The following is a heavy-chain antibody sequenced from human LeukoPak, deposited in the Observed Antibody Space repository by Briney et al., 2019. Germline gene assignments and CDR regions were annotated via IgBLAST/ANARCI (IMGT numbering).Heavy chain of an antibody. Sequence: ASVKVSCKASGYTFTGYYMHWVRQAPGQGLEWMGWINPNSGGTNYAQKFQGRVTMTRDTSISTAYMELSRLRSDDTAVYYCASATTGGKVSYYYYMDVWGKGTTVTVS. J-gene: IGHJ6*03. CDR2: INPNSGGT. D-gene: IGHD4-17*01. CDR1: GYTFTGYY. V-gene: IGHV1-2*02. CDR3: ASATTGGKVSYYYYMDV.